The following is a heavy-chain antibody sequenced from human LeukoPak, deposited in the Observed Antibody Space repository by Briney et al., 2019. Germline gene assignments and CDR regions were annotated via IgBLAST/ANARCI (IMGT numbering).Heavy chain of an antibody. CDR3: ARDIMGGVTTGNYMDV. D-gene: IGHD4-11*01. Sequence: GGSLRLSCAPSGFTFSSYSMNWVRQSPGMGREWVSYISSSSGTIYYADSVKGRFTISRDNAKNSLYLQMNSLRADDTAVYYCARDIMGGVTTGNYMDVWGKGTTVTVSS. V-gene: IGHV3-48*01. CDR1: GFTFSSYS. CDR2: ISSSSGTI. J-gene: IGHJ6*03.